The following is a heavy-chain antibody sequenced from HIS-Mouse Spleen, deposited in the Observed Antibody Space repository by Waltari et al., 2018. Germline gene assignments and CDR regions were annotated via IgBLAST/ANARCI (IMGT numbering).Heavy chain of an antibody. Sequence: QVQLVESGGGVVQPGRSLRRSWAASGFTVRSAAVHVVRQAPGKGLEWVEVISYDGSNKYYADSVKGRFTISRDNSKNTLYLQMNSLRAEDTAVYYCARDHRNNWAIRDWGQGTLVTVSS. D-gene: IGHD1-20*01. CDR3: ARDHRNNWAIRD. J-gene: IGHJ4*02. V-gene: IGHV3-30-3*01. CDR1: GFTVRSAA. CDR2: ISYDGSNK.